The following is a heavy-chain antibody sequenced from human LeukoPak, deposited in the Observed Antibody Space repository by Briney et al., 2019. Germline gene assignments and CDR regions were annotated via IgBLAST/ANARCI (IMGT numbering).Heavy chain of an antibody. D-gene: IGHD5-12*01. CDR2: IRHDGHT. V-gene: IGHV4-38-2*02. J-gene: IGHJ3*01. CDR1: GYFSTAYY. CDR3: ARQVATKGEWAFDV. Sequence: SETLSLTCTVSGYFSTAYYWGWIRQPPGKGLEWIASIRHDGHTYYNPSLKSQVSISVDMSGNQFSLKLNSLTAADTAVYYCARQVATKGEWAFDVWGQGTMVTVSS.